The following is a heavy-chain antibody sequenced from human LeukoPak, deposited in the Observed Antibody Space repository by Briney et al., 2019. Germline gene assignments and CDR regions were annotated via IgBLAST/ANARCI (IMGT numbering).Heavy chain of an antibody. CDR3: VRPDDNSFDF. D-gene: IGHD3-9*01. CDR1: GGSFSGYY. V-gene: IGHV4-34*01. Sequence: SETLSLTCAVYGGSFSGYYWSWIRQPPGKGLEWIGEINHSGSTNYNPSLKSRVTISVDTSKNQFSLKLSSVTAADTAVYYCVRPDDNSFDFWGQGTMVTVSS. CDR2: INHSGST. J-gene: IGHJ3*01.